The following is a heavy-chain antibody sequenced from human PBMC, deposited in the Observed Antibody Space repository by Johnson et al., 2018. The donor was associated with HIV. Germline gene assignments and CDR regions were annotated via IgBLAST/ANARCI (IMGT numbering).Heavy chain of an antibody. V-gene: IGHV3-7*01. Sequence: VQLVESGGGVVQPGRSLRLSCAASGFIFSTYWMTWVRQAPGKGLEWMANIKQDGSERYYVDSVKGRFTISRDNAKNTLYLQMNSLRAEDTAVYYCAKTEDAFDIWGQGTMVTVSS. CDR2: IKQDGSER. CDR1: GFIFSTYW. J-gene: IGHJ3*02. CDR3: AKTEDAFDI.